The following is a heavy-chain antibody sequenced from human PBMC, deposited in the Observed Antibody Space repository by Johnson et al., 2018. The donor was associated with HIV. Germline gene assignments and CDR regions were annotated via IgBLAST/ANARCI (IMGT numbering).Heavy chain of an antibody. D-gene: IGHD6-6*01. Sequence: QVQLVESGGGVVQPGRSLRLSCAASGFTFSSYAMHWVRQAPGKGLEWVAVISYDGSNKYYADSVKGQFTISRDNSKNTLYLQMNSLRAEDTAVYYCARAEQLAGGAFDIWGQGTLVTVSS. CDR1: GFTFSSYA. CDR2: ISYDGSNK. J-gene: IGHJ3*02. CDR3: ARAEQLAGGAFDI. V-gene: IGHV3-30*04.